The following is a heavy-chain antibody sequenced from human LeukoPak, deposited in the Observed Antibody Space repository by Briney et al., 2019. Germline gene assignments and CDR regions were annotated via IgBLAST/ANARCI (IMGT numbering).Heavy chain of an antibody. V-gene: IGHV3-30*18. J-gene: IGHJ6*02. D-gene: IGHD1-26*01. Sequence: PGRSLRLSCAASGFTFSSHGMHWVRQAPGKGLEWVAVISYDGSNKYYADSVKGRFTISRDNSKNTLYLQMNSLRAEDTAVYSCAKDRYRGYTGRNFNYFYGMDVWGQGTTVTVSS. CDR3: AKDRYRGYTGRNFNYFYGMDV. CDR1: GFTFSSHG. CDR2: ISYDGSNK.